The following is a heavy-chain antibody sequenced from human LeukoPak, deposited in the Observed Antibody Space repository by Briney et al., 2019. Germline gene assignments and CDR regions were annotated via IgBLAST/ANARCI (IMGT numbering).Heavy chain of an antibody. CDR2: IRRKVYGGTT. J-gene: IGHJ4*02. CDR1: GFTFGDYA. V-gene: IGHV3-49*03. CDR3: TAAYGSGSPFDY. Sequence: GGSLRLSCTASGFTFGDYAMSWFRQAPGKGLEWVGFIRRKVYGGTTEYAAAVKGRFTISRDDSKSIAYLQMNSLKTEDTAVYYCTAAYGSGSPFDYWGQGTLVTVPS. D-gene: IGHD3-10*01.